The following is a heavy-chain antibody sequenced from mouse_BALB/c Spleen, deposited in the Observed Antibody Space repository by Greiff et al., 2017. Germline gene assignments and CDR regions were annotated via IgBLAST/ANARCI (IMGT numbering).Heavy chain of an antibody. CDR3: TRPLLRLRAFAY. CDR1: GYTFTSYY. J-gene: IGHJ3*01. CDR2: INPSNSGT. D-gene: IGHD1-2*01. V-gene: IGHV1S81*02. Sequence: QVQLQQSGAELVKPGASVKLSCKASGYTFTSYYMYWVKQRPGQGLEWIGEINPSNSGTNFNEKFKSKATLTVDKSSSTAYMQLSSLTSEDSAVYYCTRPLLRLRAFAYWGQGTLVTVSA.